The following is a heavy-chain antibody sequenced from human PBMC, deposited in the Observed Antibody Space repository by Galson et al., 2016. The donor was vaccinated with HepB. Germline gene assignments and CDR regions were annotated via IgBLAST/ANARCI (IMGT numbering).Heavy chain of an antibody. V-gene: IGHV4-31*03. CDR2: IYYSGST. D-gene: IGHD4-17*01. J-gene: IGHJ4*02. Sequence: TLSLTCTVSGGSISSGGYYWSWIRQHPGKGLEWIGYIYYSGSTYYNPSLKSRVTISVDTSKNQFSLKLSPVTAADTAVYYCARMVYGDAYYFDYWGQGTLVTVSS. CDR1: GGSISSGGYY. CDR3: ARMVYGDAYYFDY.